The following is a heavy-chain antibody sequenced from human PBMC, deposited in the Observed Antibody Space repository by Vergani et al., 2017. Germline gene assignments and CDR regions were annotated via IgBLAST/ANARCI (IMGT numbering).Heavy chain of an antibody. CDR3: ARARKFRFGVVWENWFDP. D-gene: IGHD3-3*01. CDR2: IKEDGSEK. Sequence: EVQLVESGGGLVQPGGSLRLSCAASGFTLSSFWMSWVRQAAGKGLEWVANIKEDGSEKFYVDSVRGRFVISRDNAKNSLYLQLSSLRAEDTAVYYCARARKFRFGVVWENWFDPWGQGTLVTVSS. V-gene: IGHV3-7*01. J-gene: IGHJ5*02. CDR1: GFTLSSFW.